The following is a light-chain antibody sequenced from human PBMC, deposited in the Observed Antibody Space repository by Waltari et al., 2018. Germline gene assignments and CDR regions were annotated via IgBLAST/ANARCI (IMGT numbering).Light chain of an antibody. CDR2: DAS. V-gene: IGKV1-5*01. Sequence: DIQMTQSPSTLSASVGDRVTITCRASQNITKRLAWYQQKPGRAPKVLIDDASILKSGVPSRFSGSGSGTDFTLTISGLQPDDFATYYCQQYSRYTWTFGPGTKVDIK. CDR3: QQYSRYTWT. CDR1: QNITKR. J-gene: IGKJ1*01.